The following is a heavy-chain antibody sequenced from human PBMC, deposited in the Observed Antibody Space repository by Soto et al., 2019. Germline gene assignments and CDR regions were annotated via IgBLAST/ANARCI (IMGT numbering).Heavy chain of an antibody. D-gene: IGHD3-3*01. CDR1: GGSISSRSHY. J-gene: IGHJ4*02. Sequence: QLQLQESGPGLVKPSATLSLTCTFSGGSISSRSHYWGWIRQSPGKHLEWIGSSFYRGSTHYNPSLKSRVTISVDTSKNQVSLKLYSVTAADTAVYDCATAVGFGVVTPFFEYWGQGILVTVSS. CDR3: ATAVGFGVVTPFFEY. CDR2: SFYRGST. V-gene: IGHV4-39*01.